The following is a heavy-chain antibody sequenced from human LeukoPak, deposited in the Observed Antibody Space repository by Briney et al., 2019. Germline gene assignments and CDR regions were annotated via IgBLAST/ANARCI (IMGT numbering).Heavy chain of an antibody. CDR1: GGSISSYY. CDR3: ARLEYYAYRFDP. Sequence: PSETLSLTCTVSGGSISSYYWSWVRQPPGKGLEWIGYIYYSGSTNYNPSLKSRVTISVDTSKNQFSLKLSSVTAADTAVYYCARLEYYAYRFDPRGQGALVTVSS. J-gene: IGHJ5*02. D-gene: IGHD3-16*01. V-gene: IGHV4-59*01. CDR2: IYYSGST.